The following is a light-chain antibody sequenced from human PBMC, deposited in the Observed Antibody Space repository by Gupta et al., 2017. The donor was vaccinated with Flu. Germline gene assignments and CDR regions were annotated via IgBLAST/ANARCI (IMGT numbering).Light chain of an antibody. V-gene: IGKV4-1*01. CDR2: WAS. Sequence: NCKSSQNVLYISNNKNYLAWYQQRPGQPPKLLISWASTRESGVPDRFSGSGSGTDFTLTISSLQAEDVAVYYCQQYYTTPWTFGQGTSVAIK. CDR1: QNVLYISNNKNY. J-gene: IGKJ1*01. CDR3: QQYYTTPWT.